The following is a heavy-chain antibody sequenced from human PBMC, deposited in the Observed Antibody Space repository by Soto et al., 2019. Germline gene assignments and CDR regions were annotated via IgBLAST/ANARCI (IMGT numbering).Heavy chain of an antibody. D-gene: IGHD4-17*01. J-gene: IGHJ6*02. V-gene: IGHV1-69*01. Sequence: QVQLVQAGAEVKKPGSSVKGSCKASGGTFSSYAISLVRQAPGPGLEWMGGIIPIFGTANYAQKFQGRVTITADESTSTAYMELSSLRSEDTAVYYCARDSYGDYYVNGMDVWGQGTTVTVSS. CDR1: GGTFSSYA. CDR3: ARDSYGDYYVNGMDV. CDR2: IIPIFGTA.